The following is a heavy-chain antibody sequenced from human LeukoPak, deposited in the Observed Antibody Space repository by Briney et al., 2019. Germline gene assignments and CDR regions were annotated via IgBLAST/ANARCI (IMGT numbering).Heavy chain of an antibody. CDR2: INHSGST. CDR3: ARVYSSSWYTSEYFQH. CDR1: GGSFSGYY. Sequence: SETLSLTCAVYGGSFSGYYWSRIRQPPGKGLEWIGEINHSGSTNYNPSLKSRVTISVDTSKNQFSLKLSSVTAADTAVYYCARVYSSSWYTSEYFQHWGQGTLVTVSS. D-gene: IGHD6-13*01. V-gene: IGHV4-34*01. J-gene: IGHJ1*01.